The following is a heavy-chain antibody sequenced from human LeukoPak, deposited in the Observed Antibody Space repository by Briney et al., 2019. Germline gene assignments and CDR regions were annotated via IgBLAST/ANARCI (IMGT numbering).Heavy chain of an antibody. CDR3: ARGPYFTLTLAGWFDP. Sequence: SETLSLTCTVSGGSISSYYWSWIRQPAGKGLEWIGRIYTSGSTNYNPSLKSRVTMSVDTSKNQFSLKLSSVTAADTAAYYCARGPYFTLTLAGWFDPWGQGTLVTVSS. CDR2: IYTSGST. V-gene: IGHV4-4*07. J-gene: IGHJ5*02. D-gene: IGHD3-9*01. CDR1: GGSISSYY.